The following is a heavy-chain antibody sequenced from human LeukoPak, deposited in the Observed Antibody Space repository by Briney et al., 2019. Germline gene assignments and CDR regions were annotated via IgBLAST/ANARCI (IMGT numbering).Heavy chain of an antibody. D-gene: IGHD2-2*01. J-gene: IGHJ4*02. CDR2: ISNSGGST. Sequence: GGSLRLSCAASGFTFTSYAMNWVRQAPGKGLERVSAISNSGGSTYYADSVKGRFTISRDNSKNTLYLQMNSLRAEDTAVYYCARTKAPYCSSTSCMYYFDYWGQGTLVTISS. CDR3: ARTKAPYCSSTSCMYYFDY. V-gene: IGHV3-23*01. CDR1: GFTFTSYA.